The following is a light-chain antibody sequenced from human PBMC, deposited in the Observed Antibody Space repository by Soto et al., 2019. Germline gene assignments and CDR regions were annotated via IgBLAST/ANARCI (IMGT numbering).Light chain of an antibody. CDR3: QQRSSWLT. CDR2: DAS. V-gene: IGKV3-11*01. J-gene: IGKJ4*01. Sequence: EIVLTQSPATLSLSPGERATLSCRASQSVSSYVAWYRQKPGQAPRLLIYDASNRATGTPARFSGSGSGTDFTLTISSLEPEDFAVYYCQQRSSWLTFGGGTKVEIK. CDR1: QSVSSY.